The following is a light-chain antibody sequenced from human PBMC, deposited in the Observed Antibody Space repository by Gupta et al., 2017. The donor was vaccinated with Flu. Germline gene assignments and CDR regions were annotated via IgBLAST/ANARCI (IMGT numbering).Light chain of an antibody. V-gene: IGKV1-33*01. J-gene: IGKJ4*01. CDR2: DAS. CDR1: QDISNY. Sequence: DIQMTQSPSSLSASVGERVTITCQARQDISNYLKWYQQKPGKAPKLLIYDASNLETRVPSRFSGSGAGTDVTFTISSLQPEDIATYYCQQYDNLPRTFGGGTKVEIK. CDR3: QQYDNLPRT.